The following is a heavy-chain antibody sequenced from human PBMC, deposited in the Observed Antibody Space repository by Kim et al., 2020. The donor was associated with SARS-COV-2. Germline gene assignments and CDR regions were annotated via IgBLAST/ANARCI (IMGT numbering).Heavy chain of an antibody. CDR3: ARGGVGATGKVDF. Sequence: YADSVKGRLTNSRDNAKNSLVLQMNRLGAEGTALYYCARGGVGATGKVDFWGQGTLVTVSS. V-gene: IGHV3-9*01. J-gene: IGHJ4*02. D-gene: IGHD1-26*01.